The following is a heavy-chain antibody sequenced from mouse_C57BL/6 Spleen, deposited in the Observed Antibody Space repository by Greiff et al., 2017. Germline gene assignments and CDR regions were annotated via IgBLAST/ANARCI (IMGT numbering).Heavy chain of an antibody. J-gene: IGHJ4*01. CDR2: INPNNGGT. CDR1: GYTFTDYY. V-gene: IGHV1-26*01. CDR3: ARMEGYYAMDY. Sequence: VQLQQSGPELVKPGASVKISCKASGYTFTDYYMNWVKQSHGKSLEWIGDINPNNGGTSYNQKFKGKATLTVDKSSSAAYMERRSLTSEDAAVYYCARMEGYYAMDYWGQGTSVTVSS.